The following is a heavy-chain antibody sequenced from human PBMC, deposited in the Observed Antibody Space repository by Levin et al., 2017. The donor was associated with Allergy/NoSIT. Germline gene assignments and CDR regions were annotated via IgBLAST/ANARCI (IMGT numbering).Heavy chain of an antibody. CDR1: GYTFTSYA. CDR3: ARGRRSGYDSVKTFDY. CDR2: INAGNGNT. J-gene: IGHJ4*02. Sequence: AASVKVSCKASGYTFTSYAMHWVRQAPGQRLEWMGWINAGNGNTKYSQKFQGRVTITRDTSASTAYMELSSLRSEDTAVYYCARGRRSGYDSVKTFDYWGQGTLVTVSS. V-gene: IGHV1-3*01. D-gene: IGHD5-12*01.